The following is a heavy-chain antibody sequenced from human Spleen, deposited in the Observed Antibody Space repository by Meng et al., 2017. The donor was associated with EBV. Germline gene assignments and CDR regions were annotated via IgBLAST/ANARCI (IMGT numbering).Heavy chain of an antibody. Sequence: VHLVQSGAGVKKPGASVKVSCKASGYTLTSHYVHWVRQAPGQGLEWLGRVFPYNGATDYSQKFQGRVTMTSDTSITTVYMDLNSLRSDDTAVYYCASLWGSGSFHDFWGQGTLVTVSS. CDR1: GYTLTSHY. J-gene: IGHJ4*02. CDR2: VFPYNGAT. D-gene: IGHD3-10*01. CDR3: ASLWGSGSFHDF. V-gene: IGHV1-2*06.